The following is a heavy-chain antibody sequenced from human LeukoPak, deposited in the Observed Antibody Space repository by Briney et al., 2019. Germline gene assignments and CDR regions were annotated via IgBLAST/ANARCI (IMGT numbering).Heavy chain of an antibody. D-gene: IGHD1-26*01. V-gene: IGHV3-53*01. CDR3: AKDVGKWESLHFFDY. Sequence: GSLRLSCAASGFTVSSNYMSWVRQAPGKGLEWVSIIYSGGNTYYADSVKGRFTISRDDSRNTLYLQMNSLRGDDTAVYYCAKDVGKWESLHFFDYWGQGTLVTVSS. CDR2: IYSGGNT. CDR1: GFTVSSNY. J-gene: IGHJ4*02.